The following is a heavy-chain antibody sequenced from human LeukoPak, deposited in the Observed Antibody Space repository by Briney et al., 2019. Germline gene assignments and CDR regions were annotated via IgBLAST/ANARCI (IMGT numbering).Heavy chain of an antibody. V-gene: IGHV3-30*18. CDR2: ISYDGSNK. J-gene: IGHJ5*02. Sequence: GGSLRLSCAASGFTFSSYGMHWVRQAPGKGLEWVAVISYDGSNKYYADSVKGRFTISRDNSKNTLYLQMNSLRAEDTAVYYCAKGPNYDFFSWGQGTLVTVSS. D-gene: IGHD3-3*01. CDR1: GFTFSSYG. CDR3: AKGPNYDFFS.